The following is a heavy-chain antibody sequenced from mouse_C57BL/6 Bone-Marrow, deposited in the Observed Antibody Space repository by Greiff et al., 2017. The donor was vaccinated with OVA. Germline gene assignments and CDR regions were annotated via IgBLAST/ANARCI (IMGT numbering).Heavy chain of an antibody. V-gene: IGHV1-18*01. D-gene: IGHD2-4*01. J-gene: IGHJ4*01. CDR1: GYTFTDYN. CDR3: ARFSDYGGDYYAMDY. Sequence: EVQLQQSGPELVKPGASVKIPCKASGYTFTDYNMDWVKQSHGKSLEWIGDINPNNGGNNYNQKFKGKATLTVDKSSSTAYMELRSLTSEDTAVYYWARFSDYGGDYYAMDYWGQGTSVTVSS. CDR2: INPNNGGN.